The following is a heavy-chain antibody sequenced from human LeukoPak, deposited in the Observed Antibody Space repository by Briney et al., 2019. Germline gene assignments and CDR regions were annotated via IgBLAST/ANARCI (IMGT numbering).Heavy chain of an antibody. Sequence: GESLRLSCAVSGFTFSKYWMHWVRQAPGKGLVWVSRINPEETTIKYADCVKGRFTIYRDNAKSTLYLQMDSLRPEDSALYYCGRGGAGLADYWGPGTLVTVSS. D-gene: IGHD1-26*01. CDR3: GRGGAGLADY. V-gene: IGHV3-74*03. CDR1: GFTFSKYW. J-gene: IGHJ4*02. CDR2: INPEETTI.